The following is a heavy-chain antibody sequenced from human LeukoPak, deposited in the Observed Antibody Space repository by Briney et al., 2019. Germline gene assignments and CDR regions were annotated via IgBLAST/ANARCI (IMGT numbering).Heavy chain of an antibody. V-gene: IGHV1-2*02. D-gene: IGHD4-17*01. CDR1: GYTFTVYY. J-gene: IGHJ4*02. CDR3: ATLYGDYVLSDY. Sequence: ASVKVSCKASGYTFTVYYIHWVRQPPGQGLKGMGWINPNGGDTNYAQKFLGRVTMTRDTSVSTAYMELSRLRSDDTAVYYCATLYGDYVLSDYWGQGTLVTVSS. CDR2: INPNGGDT.